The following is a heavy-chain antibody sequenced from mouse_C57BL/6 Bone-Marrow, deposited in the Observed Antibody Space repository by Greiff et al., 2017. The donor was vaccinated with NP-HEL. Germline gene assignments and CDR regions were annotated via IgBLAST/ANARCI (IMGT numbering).Heavy chain of an antibody. D-gene: IGHD2-5*01. CDR3: ARSPLSNYFAY. CDR2: INPNNGGT. J-gene: IGHJ3*01. Sequence: EVQLQQSGPELVKPGASVKISCKASGYTFTDYYMNWVKQSHGKSLEWIGDINPNNGGTSYNQKFKGKATLTVDKSSSTAYMELRSLTSEDSAVYYCARSPLSNYFAYWGQGTLVTVSA. CDR1: GYTFTDYY. V-gene: IGHV1-26*01.